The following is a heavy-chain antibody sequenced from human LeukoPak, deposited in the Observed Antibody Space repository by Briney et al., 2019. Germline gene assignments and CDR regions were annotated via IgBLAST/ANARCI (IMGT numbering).Heavy chain of an antibody. CDR2: IWYDGSNK. V-gene: IGHV3-33*01. CDR3: ARDITGSYYFDY. J-gene: IGHJ4*02. D-gene: IGHD1-20*01. Sequence: GGSLRLSCAASGFTFSSYGMHWVRQAPGKGLEWVAVIWYDGSNKYYADSVKGRFAISRDNSKNTLYLQMNSLRAEGTAVYYCARDITGSYYFDYWGQGTLVTVSS. CDR1: GFTFSSYG.